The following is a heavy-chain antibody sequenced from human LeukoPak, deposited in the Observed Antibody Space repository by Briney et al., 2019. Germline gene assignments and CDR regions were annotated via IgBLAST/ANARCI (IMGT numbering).Heavy chain of an antibody. V-gene: IGHV5-51*01. J-gene: IGHJ3*02. CDR3: ARRDDAFDI. Sequence: GESLKISCKGSGYSFTNYWIVWVRQMPGEGLEWMGIIYPGDSDTRYSPSFQGQVTISADKTISTAYLQWSSLKASDTAMYYWARRDDAFDIWGQGTMVTVSS. CDR2: IYPGDSDT. CDR1: GYSFTNYW.